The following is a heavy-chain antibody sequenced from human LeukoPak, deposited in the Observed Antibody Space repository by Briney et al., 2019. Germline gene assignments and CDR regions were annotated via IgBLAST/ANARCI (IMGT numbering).Heavy chain of an antibody. V-gene: IGHV4-38-2*02. CDR3: ARSLLAVYFDF. CDR2: VHSSGTT. CDR1: GYSISSGYY. J-gene: IGHJ4*02. Sequence: PSETLSLTCSVSGYSISSGYYWGWIRQPAGKGLEWLGNVHSSGTTNYLPSLWSRVTVSLDTSKNQFSLKLTSVSAADTAVNYCARSLLAVYFDFWGPGIPVTVSS.